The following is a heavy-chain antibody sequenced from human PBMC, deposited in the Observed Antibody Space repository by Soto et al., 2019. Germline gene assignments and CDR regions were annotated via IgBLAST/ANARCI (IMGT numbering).Heavy chain of an antibody. D-gene: IGHD2-15*01. V-gene: IGHV3-21*01. CDR1: GFTFSSYS. CDR3: ARDPRLTTYCSGGSCHQ. J-gene: IGHJ4*02. Sequence: GGSLRLSCAASGFTFSSYSMNWVRQAPGKGLEWVSSISSSSYIYYADSVKGRFTISRDNAKNSLYLQMNSLRAEDTAVYYCARDPRLTTYCSGGSCHQWGQGTLVTVSS. CDR2: ISSSSYI.